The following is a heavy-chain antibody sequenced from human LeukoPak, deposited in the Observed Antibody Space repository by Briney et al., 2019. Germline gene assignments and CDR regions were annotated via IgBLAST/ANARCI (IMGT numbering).Heavy chain of an antibody. CDR2: IWYDGSNK. CDR3: AKDFSPYYDSSGYFDY. D-gene: IGHD3-22*01. Sequence: GGSLRLSCAASGFTFSSYGMHWVRQAPGPGLEWVAVIWYDGSNKYYADSVKGRFTISRDNSKNTLYLQMNSLRAEDTAVYYCAKDFSPYYDSSGYFDYWGQGTLVTVSS. V-gene: IGHV3-33*06. CDR1: GFTFSSYG. J-gene: IGHJ4*02.